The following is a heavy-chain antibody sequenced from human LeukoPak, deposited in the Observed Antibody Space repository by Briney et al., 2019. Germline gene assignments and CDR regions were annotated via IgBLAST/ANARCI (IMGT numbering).Heavy chain of an antibody. J-gene: IGHJ4*02. D-gene: IGHD3-10*01. CDR1: GYTFTSYY. V-gene: IGHV1-46*01. Sequence: ASVKVSCKASGYTFTSYYIHWVRQAPGQGLEWMGIINPSVGSTSYAQKFQGRVTMTRDMSTSTVYMELSSLRSEDTAVDYCARVEFEWFGDPDMVFLYWGQGTLVTVSS. CDR3: ARVEFEWFGDPDMVFLY. CDR2: INPSVGST.